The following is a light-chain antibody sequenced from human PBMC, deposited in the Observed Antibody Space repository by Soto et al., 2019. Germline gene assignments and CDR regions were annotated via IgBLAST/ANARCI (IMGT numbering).Light chain of an antibody. CDR3: MQALQTPT. Sequence: DIVMTQSPLSLAVTPGEPASISCRSSQSLLYRDGRIFLDWYLQRPGHSPQLLIYLASIRASGVPDRFSGSGSGTDFTLKISRVEAEDLGIYYCMQALQTPTFGGGTRLDIK. CDR2: LAS. CDR1: QSLLYRDGRIF. J-gene: IGKJ4*01. V-gene: IGKV2-28*01.